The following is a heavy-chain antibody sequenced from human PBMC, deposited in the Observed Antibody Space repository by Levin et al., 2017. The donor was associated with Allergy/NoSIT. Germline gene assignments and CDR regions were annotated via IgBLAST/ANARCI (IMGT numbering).Heavy chain of an antibody. CDR3: ARDVAGVEESWYFDL. CDR2: IYYTGST. J-gene: IGHJ2*01. V-gene: IGHV4-59*01. D-gene: IGHD3-10*01. Sequence: SETLSLTCTVSGGSISSYYWSWIRQPPGKGLQWIGYIYYTGSTNYNPSLKSRVTISVDTSKNQFSLKLSSVTAADTAVYYCARDVAGVEESWYFDLWGRGTLVTVSS. CDR1: GGSISSYY.